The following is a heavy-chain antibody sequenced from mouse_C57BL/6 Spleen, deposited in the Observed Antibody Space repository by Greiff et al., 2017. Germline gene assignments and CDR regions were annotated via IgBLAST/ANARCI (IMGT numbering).Heavy chain of an antibody. V-gene: IGHV2-6-1*01. CDR3: ARHEGNPFYAMDY. CDR2: IWSDGST. Sequence: VKLVESGPGLVAPSQSLSITCTVSGFSLTSYGVHWVRQPPGKGLEWLVVIWSDGSTTYNSALKSRLSISKDNSKSQVFLKMNSLQTDDTAMYYCARHEGNPFYAMDYWGQGTSVTVSS. D-gene: IGHD2-1*01. J-gene: IGHJ4*01. CDR1: GFSLTSYG.